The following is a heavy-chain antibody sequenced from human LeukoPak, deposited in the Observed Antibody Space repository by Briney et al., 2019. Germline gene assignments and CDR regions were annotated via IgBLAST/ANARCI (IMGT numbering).Heavy chain of an antibody. V-gene: IGHV3-21*01. CDR2: ISSSSSYI. D-gene: IGHD3-22*01. CDR1: GFTFSSYS. CDR3: ARAVGPYYYDSSGCYCDY. Sequence: NTGRSLRLSCAASGFTFSSYSMNWVRQAPGKGLEWVSSISSSSSYIYYADSVKGRFTISRDNAKNSLYLQMNSLRAEDTAVYYCARAVGPYYYDSSGCYCDYWGQGTLVTVSS. J-gene: IGHJ4*02.